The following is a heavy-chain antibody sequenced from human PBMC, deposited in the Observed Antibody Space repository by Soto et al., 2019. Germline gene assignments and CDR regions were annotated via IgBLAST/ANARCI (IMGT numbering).Heavy chain of an antibody. Sequence: PSETLSLTCAVYGGSFSGYYWSWIRQPPGKGLEWIGEINHSGSTNYNPSLKSRITITVDTSKNQFSLKLNSVTAADTAVFYCVRGPIFGVVIKMGWAFDYWGQGTLVTVSS. CDR3: VRGPIFGVVIKMGWAFDY. J-gene: IGHJ4*02. D-gene: IGHD3-3*01. CDR1: GGSFSGYY. CDR2: INHSGST. V-gene: IGHV4-34*01.